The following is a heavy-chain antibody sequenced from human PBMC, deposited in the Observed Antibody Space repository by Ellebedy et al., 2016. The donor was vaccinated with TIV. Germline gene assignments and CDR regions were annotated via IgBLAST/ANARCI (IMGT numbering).Heavy chain of an antibody. V-gene: IGHV3-11*01. CDR3: ATQGTFDI. CDR2: ISSSGDTI. CDR1: GFIFSDYY. J-gene: IGHJ3*02. Sequence: GESLKISCAASGFIFSDYYMSWIRQAPGKGLEWVSYISSSGDTIYYADSMKGRFTISRDNAKNSLYLQMNSLRVEDTAVYYCATQGTFDIWGQGTMVTVSS. D-gene: IGHD3-10*01.